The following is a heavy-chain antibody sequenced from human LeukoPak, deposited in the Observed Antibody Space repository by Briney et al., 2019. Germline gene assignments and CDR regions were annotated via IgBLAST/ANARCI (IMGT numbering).Heavy chain of an antibody. CDR3: AKSEYSYGKYYFDY. J-gene: IGHJ4*02. Sequence: GGSLRLSCAASGFTFSRYAMSWVRQAPRKGREWGSSISGSGGRTYYADCVKGRFTIYRDNSKNTLYLQMNSLRAEDTAVYFCAKSEYSYGKYYFDYWGQGTLVTVSS. CDR2: ISGSGGRT. D-gene: IGHD5-18*01. CDR1: GFTFSRYA. V-gene: IGHV3-23*01.